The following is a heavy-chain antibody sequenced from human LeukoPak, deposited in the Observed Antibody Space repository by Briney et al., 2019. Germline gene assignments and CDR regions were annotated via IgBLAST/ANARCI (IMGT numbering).Heavy chain of an antibody. D-gene: IGHD2-15*01. CDR3: AKDAAPVLSYYYYGMDV. Sequence: QAGGSLRLSCAASGFTFSSYAMSWVRQAPGKGLEWVSAISGSGGSTYYADSVKGRFTISRDNSKNTLYLQMNSLRAEDTAVYYCAKDAAPVLSYYYYGMDVWGQGTTVTVSS. CDR1: GFTFSSYA. J-gene: IGHJ6*02. CDR2: ISGSGGST. V-gene: IGHV3-23*01.